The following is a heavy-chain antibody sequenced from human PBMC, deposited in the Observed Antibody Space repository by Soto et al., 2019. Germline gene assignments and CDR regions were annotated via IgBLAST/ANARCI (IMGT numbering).Heavy chain of an antibody. J-gene: IGHJ6*02. CDR2: IYHSGST. CDR3: ARERAFGESSPGYYYYGMDV. CDR1: GGSISSSNW. D-gene: IGHD3-10*01. Sequence: QVQLQESGPGLVKPSGTLSLTCAVSGGSISSSNWWSWVRQTPGKGLEWIGEIYHSGSTNYNPSLKSQVTISVDKSKNRFSLKLSSVSAADTAVYYCARERAFGESSPGYYYYGMDVWGQGTTVTVSS. V-gene: IGHV4-4*02.